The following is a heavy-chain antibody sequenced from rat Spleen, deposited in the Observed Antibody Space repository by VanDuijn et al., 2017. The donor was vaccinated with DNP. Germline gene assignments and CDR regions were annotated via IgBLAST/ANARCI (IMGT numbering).Heavy chain of an antibody. CDR3: ATGHTDY. V-gene: IGHV4-2*01. D-gene: IGHD1-9*01. J-gene: IGHJ2*01. CDR1: GFNFNNNW. Sequence: EVKLVESGGGLVRPGGSLKLSCAASGFNFNNNWMGWVRQAPGKGLERIGQINKDSSTIKYIPYLKDKITVSRDNAQNTLYLQMNSLRSEDTATYYCATGHTDYWGQGVMVTVSS. CDR2: INKDSSTI.